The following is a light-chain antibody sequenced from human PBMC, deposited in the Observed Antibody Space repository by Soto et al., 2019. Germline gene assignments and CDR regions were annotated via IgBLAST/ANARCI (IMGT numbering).Light chain of an antibody. CDR3: QQFGSDVT. J-gene: IGKJ1*01. CDR2: GAS. V-gene: IGKV3-20*01. CDR1: QSVSSSY. Sequence: ERVMTQSPGTLTLSPGERATLSCGASQSVSSSYLAWYQQKPGQAPRLLIYGASSRATGIPDRFSGSGSGTDFTLTVSRLEPKDFAVYYCQQFGSDVTFGQGTKVDIK.